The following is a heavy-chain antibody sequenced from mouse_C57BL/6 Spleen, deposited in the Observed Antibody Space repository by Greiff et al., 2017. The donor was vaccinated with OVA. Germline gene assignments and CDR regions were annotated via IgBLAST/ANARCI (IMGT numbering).Heavy chain of an antibody. Sequence: VQLQQSGPGLVQPSQSLSITCTVSGFSLTSYGVHWVRPSPGKGLEWLGVIWSGGSTDYNAAFISRLSISKDNSKSQVFFKMNSLQADDTAIYYCARDHYYGSSHHYFDYWGQGTTLTVSS. J-gene: IGHJ2*01. V-gene: IGHV2-2*01. CDR3: ARDHYYGSSHHYFDY. D-gene: IGHD1-1*01. CDR2: IWSGGST. CDR1: GFSLTSYG.